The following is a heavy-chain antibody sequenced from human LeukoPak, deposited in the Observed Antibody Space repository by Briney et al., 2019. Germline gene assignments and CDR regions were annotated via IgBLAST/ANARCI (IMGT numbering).Heavy chain of an antibody. Sequence: ASETLSLTCTVSGGSISSYYWSWIRQPAGKGLEWIGRIYTSGSTNYNPSLKSRVTMPVDTSKNQFSLKLSSVTAADTAVYYCARGPESWYYYYYMDVWGKGTTVTVSS. V-gene: IGHV4-4*07. CDR3: ARGPESWYYYYYMDV. CDR1: GGSISSYY. CDR2: IYTSGST. J-gene: IGHJ6*03.